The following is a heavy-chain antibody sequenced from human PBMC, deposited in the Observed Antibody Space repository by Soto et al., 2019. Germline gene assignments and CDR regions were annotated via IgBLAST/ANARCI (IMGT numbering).Heavy chain of an antibody. CDR2: TGLNGRTT. CDR3: ATVHGTSRAFDS. V-gene: IGHV3-23*01. J-gene: IGHJ4*02. CDR1: GFTFSTSA. Sequence: EVQLLESGGGLVQPGGSLRLSCAASGFTFSTSAMTWVRQAPGKGLEWVSTTGLNGRTTYYADSLKGRFTVSRDNSKNSPDLQMSGLRAEDAAVYYCATVHGTSRAFDSGGQGTLVTVSS.